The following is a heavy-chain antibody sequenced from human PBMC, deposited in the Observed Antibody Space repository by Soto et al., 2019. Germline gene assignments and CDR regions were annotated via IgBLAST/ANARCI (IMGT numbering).Heavy chain of an antibody. CDR2: VNSDGSTT. J-gene: IGHJ4*02. CDR1: GFTFGCCW. V-gene: IGHV3-74*03. CDR3: ARINNRETLDY. Sequence: EVQLVESGGGLVQPGGSLKLSCAASGFTFGCCWMYWVRQAPGKGLVWVSRVNSDGSTTSYADSVKGRFTISRDNAKNTLFLQMNSLRAEDTAVHYCARINNRETLDYWGQGTLVTVSS.